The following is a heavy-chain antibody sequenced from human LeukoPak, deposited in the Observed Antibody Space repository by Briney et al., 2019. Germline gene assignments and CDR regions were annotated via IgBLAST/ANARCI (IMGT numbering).Heavy chain of an antibody. Sequence: GGSLRLSCAASGFTFSSYEMNWVRQAPGKGLEWVSYISSSGSTIYYADSVKGRFTISRGNAKNTLYLQMNSLRAEDTAVYYCARDTPKVSFDPWGQGTLVTVSS. V-gene: IGHV3-48*03. J-gene: IGHJ5*02. D-gene: IGHD2-15*01. CDR3: ARDTPKVSFDP. CDR1: GFTFSSYE. CDR2: ISSSGSTI.